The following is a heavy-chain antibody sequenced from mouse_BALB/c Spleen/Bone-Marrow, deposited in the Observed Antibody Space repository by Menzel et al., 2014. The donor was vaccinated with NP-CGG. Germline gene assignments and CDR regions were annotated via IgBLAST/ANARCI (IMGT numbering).Heavy chain of an antibody. CDR1: GYAFSSSW. Sequence: QVQLQQSGPELVKPGASVKISCKASGYAFSSSWVNWVKQRPGQGLEWIGRIYPGDGDIYYNGKFKGKATLTADKSSSTAYMQLSSLTSVDSAVYFCARSDGYHVMDYWGQGTSVTVSS. V-gene: IGHV1-82*01. CDR2: IYPGDGDI. D-gene: IGHD2-3*01. J-gene: IGHJ4*01. CDR3: ARSDGYHVMDY.